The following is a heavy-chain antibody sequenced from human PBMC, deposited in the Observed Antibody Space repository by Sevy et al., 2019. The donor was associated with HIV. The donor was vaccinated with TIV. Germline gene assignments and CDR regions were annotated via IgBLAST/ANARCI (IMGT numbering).Heavy chain of an antibody. Sequence: GGSLRLSCAASGFTFSSYGMHWVRQGPGKGLEWVALIWYDGSDKYYTDSVKGRFTISRDNSRNILSLEMSSLRRDDTAVYYCARGENDDEFFQYWGQGTLVTVSS. CDR1: GFTFSSYG. V-gene: IGHV3-30*02. J-gene: IGHJ1*01. D-gene: IGHD3-10*01. CDR2: IWYDGSDK. CDR3: ARGENDDEFFQY.